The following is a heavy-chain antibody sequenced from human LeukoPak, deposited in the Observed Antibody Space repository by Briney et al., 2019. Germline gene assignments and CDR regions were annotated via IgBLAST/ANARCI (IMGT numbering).Heavy chain of an antibody. CDR2: IYYSGST. J-gene: IGHJ4*02. V-gene: IGHV4-59*01. CDR1: GGSISSYY. CDR3: ARTDYDSSGPNFDH. Sequence: SGTLSLTCTVSGGSISSYYWSWIRQPPGKGLEWIGYIYYSGSTNYNPSLKSRVTISVDTSKNQFSLNLSSVTAADTAVYYCARTDYDSSGPNFDHWGQGTLVTVSS. D-gene: IGHD3-22*01.